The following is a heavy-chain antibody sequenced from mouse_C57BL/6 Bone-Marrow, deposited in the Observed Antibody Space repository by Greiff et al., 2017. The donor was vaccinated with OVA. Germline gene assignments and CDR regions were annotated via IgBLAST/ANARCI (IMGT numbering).Heavy chain of an antibody. CDR3: ANHYYGSSYVGYFDV. CDR2: IYPRSGNT. J-gene: IGHJ1*03. Sequence: VQLQQSGAELARPGASVKLSCKASGYTFTSYGISWVKQSTGQGLEWIGEIYPRSGNTYYNEKFKGKATLTADKSSSTAYMELRSLTSEDSAVYFCANHYYGSSYVGYFDVWGTGTTVTVSS. V-gene: IGHV1-81*01. CDR1: GYTFTSYG. D-gene: IGHD1-1*01.